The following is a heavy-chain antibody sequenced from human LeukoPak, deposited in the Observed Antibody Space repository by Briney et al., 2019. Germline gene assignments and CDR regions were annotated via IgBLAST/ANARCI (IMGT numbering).Heavy chain of an antibody. V-gene: IGHV3-30-3*01. J-gene: IGHJ4*02. CDR2: ISYDGSNK. CDR3: ARLKDSSSWYIDY. D-gene: IGHD6-13*01. CDR1: GFTFSSYA. Sequence: PGRSLRLSCAASGFTFSSYAMHWVRQAPGKGLEWVAVISYDGSNKYYADSVKGRFTISRDNSKNTLYLQMNSLRAEDTAVYYCARLKDSSSWYIDYWGQGTLVTVSS.